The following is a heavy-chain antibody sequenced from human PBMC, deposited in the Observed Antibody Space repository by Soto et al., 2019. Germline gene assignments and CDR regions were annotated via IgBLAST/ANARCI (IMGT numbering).Heavy chain of an antibody. Sequence: ASVKVSCKASGYTFTGYAMHWVRQAPGQGLEWMGWISAYNGNTNYAQKLQGRVTMTTDTSTSTAYMELRSLRSDDTAVYYCARDFNIGGMDVRGQGTTVTVSS. CDR1: GYTFTGYA. D-gene: IGHD5-12*01. J-gene: IGHJ6*02. CDR2: ISAYNGNT. CDR3: ARDFNIGGMDV. V-gene: IGHV1-18*01.